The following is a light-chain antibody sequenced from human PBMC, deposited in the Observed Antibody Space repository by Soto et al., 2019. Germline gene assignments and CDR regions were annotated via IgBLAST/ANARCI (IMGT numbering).Light chain of an antibody. CDR2: DAS. CDR1: QTIPTW. CDR3: QQYTNTNNPWM. V-gene: IGKV1-5*01. Sequence: EIRVTQSPHTLCATVGDGVTLTCRARQTIPTWTAWYQQKPGKAPKLLVYDASTLQSGVATRFSGSGSGTEFTLIISGLQPEDSATYYCQQYTNTNNPWMFGQGTNVDIK. J-gene: IGKJ1*01.